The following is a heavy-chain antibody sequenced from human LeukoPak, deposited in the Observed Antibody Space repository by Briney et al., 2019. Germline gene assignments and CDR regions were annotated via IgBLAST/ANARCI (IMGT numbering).Heavy chain of an antibody. D-gene: IGHD3-3*01. J-gene: IGHJ4*02. CDR1: GGSINSNY. V-gene: IGHV4-59*08. Sequence: SETLSLTCTDSGGSINSNYWSWIRQPPGKGLEWIGYIYYSGSTNYNPSLKSRVTMSVDTSKNQFSLNLSSVTAADKAVYYCARSFGAAVHFDYWGQGTLVTVSS. CDR2: IYYSGST. CDR3: ARSFGAAVHFDY.